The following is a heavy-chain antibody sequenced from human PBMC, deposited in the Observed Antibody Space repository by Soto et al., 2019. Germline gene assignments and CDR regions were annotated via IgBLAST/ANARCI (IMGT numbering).Heavy chain of an antibody. CDR1: GGSISSYY. CDR2: IYYSGST. V-gene: IGHV4-59*01. Sequence: SETLSLTCTVSGGSISSYYWSWIRQPPGKGLEWIGYIYYSGSTNYNPSLKSRVTISVDTSKNQFSLKLSSVTAADTAVYYCARAYDFWSGFDYWGQGTLVTVSS. CDR3: ARAYDFWSGFDY. J-gene: IGHJ4*02. D-gene: IGHD3-3*01.